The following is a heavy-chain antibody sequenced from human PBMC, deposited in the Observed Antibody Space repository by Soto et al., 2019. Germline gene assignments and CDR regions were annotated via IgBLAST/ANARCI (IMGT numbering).Heavy chain of an antibody. J-gene: IGHJ6*02. D-gene: IGHD3-22*01. V-gene: IGHV3-23*01. CDR1: GFTFSSYA. CDR2: ISGSGGST. CDR3: AKDPGRHYYDSRGYHHFYYYGMDV. Sequence: EVQLLESGGGLVQPGGSLRLSCAASGFTFSSYAMTWVRQAPGKGLEWVSAISGSGGSTYYADSVKGRFTISRDNSKNTLYLQMNGLRAEDTAVYYCAKDPGRHYYDSRGYHHFYYYGMDVWGQGTTVTVSS.